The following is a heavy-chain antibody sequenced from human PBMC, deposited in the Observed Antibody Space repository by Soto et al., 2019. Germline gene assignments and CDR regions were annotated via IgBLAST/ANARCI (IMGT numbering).Heavy chain of an antibody. CDR1: GGTFSSYA. CDR3: ASLIAAAGPPHSPRYYYGMDV. J-gene: IGHJ6*02. V-gene: IGHV1-69*12. CDR2: IIPIFGTA. Sequence: QVQLEQSGAEVKKPGSSVKVSCKASGGTFSSYAISWVRQAPGQGLEWMGGIIPIFGTADYAQKFQGRVTITADESTSTAYMELSSLRSEDTAVYYCASLIAAAGPPHSPRYYYGMDVWGQGTTVTVSS. D-gene: IGHD6-13*01.